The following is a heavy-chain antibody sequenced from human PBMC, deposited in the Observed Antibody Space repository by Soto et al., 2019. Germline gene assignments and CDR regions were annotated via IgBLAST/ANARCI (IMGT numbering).Heavy chain of an antibody. CDR2: IYWDGAK. CDR1: GLSLSTTGVG. D-gene: IGHD2-21*01. V-gene: IGHV2-5*02. Sequence: QITLKESGPTLVKPTQTLTLTCTFSGLSLSTTGVGVGWIRQPPGKAPEWLALIYWDGAKRYSPPVQSRITITMVTSNNPVAFTMSHMDPFAPATSYCVQIRSGRISLHHYSSHSSYGLDVWGQGTTVTVSS. CDR3: VQIRSGRISLHHYSSHSSYGLDV. J-gene: IGHJ6*02.